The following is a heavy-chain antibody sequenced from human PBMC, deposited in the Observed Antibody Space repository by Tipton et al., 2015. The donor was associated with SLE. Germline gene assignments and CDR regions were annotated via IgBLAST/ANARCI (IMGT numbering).Heavy chain of an antibody. Sequence: SLRLSCAASGFTFSSYWMHWVRQAPGKGLVWVSRINSDGSSTSYADSVKGRFTISRDNAKNTLYLQMNSLRAEDTAVYYCAGLGATNAFDIWGQGTMVTVSS. CDR3: AGLGATNAFDI. CDR2: INSDGSST. CDR1: GFTFSSYW. J-gene: IGHJ3*02. D-gene: IGHD1-26*01. V-gene: IGHV3-74*01.